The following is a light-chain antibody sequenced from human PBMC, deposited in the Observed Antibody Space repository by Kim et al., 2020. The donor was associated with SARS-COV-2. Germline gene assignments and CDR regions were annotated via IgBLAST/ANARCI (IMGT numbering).Light chain of an antibody. Sequence: QSALTQPASVSGSPGQSITISCTGTSSDVGGYNYVSWYQQHPGKAPKVMIYDVSYRPSWVSNRFTGSKSGNTASLTISGLQAEDEADYYCSSFTTTSTLVVFGGGTQLTVL. J-gene: IGLJ2*01. CDR2: DVS. CDR1: SSDVGGYNY. V-gene: IGLV2-14*03. CDR3: SSFTTTSTLVV.